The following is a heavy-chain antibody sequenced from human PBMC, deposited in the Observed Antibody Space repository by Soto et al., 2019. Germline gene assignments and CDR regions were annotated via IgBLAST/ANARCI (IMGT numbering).Heavy chain of an antibody. J-gene: IGHJ4*02. Sequence: GGSLRLSCAASGFTFSSYAMSCVRQAPGKGLEWVSAISGSGGSTYYADSVKRRFTISRDNCKNTLYLQMNSLRAEDTAVYYCAIPVGHIGDYWGQGTLVTVYS. V-gene: IGHV3-23*01. D-gene: IGHD5-12*01. CDR3: AIPVGHIGDY. CDR2: ISGSGGST. CDR1: GFTFSSYA.